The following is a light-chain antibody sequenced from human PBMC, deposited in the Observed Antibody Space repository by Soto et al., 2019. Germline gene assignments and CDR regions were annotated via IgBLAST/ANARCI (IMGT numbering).Light chain of an antibody. V-gene: IGKV1-5*03. J-gene: IGKJ1*01. CDR3: QQYNSPRT. CDR1: QSISSW. Sequence: DIQMTQSPSTLSASVGDRVTITCRASQSISSWLAWYQQKPGKAPKLLIYKASSLESGVPSRFSGSGSGTEFPLTISSLQPDDFATYYCQQYNSPRTFGQGTKVEIK. CDR2: KAS.